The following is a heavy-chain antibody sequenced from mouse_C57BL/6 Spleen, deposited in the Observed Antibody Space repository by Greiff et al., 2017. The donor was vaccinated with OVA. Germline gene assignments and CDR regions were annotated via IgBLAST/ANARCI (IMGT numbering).Heavy chain of an antibody. Sequence: VQGVESGAELVKPGASVKMSCKASGYTFTTYPIEWMKQNHGKSLEWIGNFHPYNDDTKYNEKFKGKATLTVEKSSSTVYLELSRLTSDDSAVYYCARGGATAYAMDYWGQGTSVTVSS. CDR2: FHPYNDDT. V-gene: IGHV1-47*01. CDR3: ARGGATAYAMDY. J-gene: IGHJ4*01. CDR1: GYTFTTYP. D-gene: IGHD3-1*01.